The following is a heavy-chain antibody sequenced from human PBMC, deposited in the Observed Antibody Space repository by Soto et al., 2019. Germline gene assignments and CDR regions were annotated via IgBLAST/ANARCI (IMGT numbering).Heavy chain of an antibody. CDR3: ARRRSAIFGVVITDWFDP. D-gene: IGHD3-3*01. J-gene: IGHJ5*02. CDR1: GGSISSYY. V-gene: IGHV4-59*08. CDR2: IYYSGST. Sequence: SETLSLTCTVSGGSISSYYWSWIRQPPVKGLEWIGYIYYSGSTNYNPSLKSRVTISVDTSKNQFSLKLSSVTAADTAVYYCARRRSAIFGVVITDWFDPWGQGTLVTVSS.